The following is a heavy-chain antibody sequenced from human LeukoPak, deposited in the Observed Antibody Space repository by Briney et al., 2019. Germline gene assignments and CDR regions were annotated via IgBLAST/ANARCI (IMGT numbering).Heavy chain of an antibody. D-gene: IGHD3-9*01. V-gene: IGHV1-18*01. CDR2: ISAYNGNT. CDR3: ARDGTHGHFDWLLHH. J-gene: IGHJ4*02. CDR1: GYTFTSYG. Sequence: ASVKVSCKASGYTFTSYGISWVRQAPGQGLEWMGCISAYNGNTNYAQKLQGRVTMTTDTSTSTAYMELRSLRSDDTAVYYCARDGTHGHFDWLLHHWGQGTLVTVSS.